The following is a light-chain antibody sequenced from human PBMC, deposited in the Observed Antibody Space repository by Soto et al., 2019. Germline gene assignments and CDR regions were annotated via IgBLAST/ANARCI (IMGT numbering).Light chain of an antibody. CDR2: DAS. Sequence: EIVLTQSPATLSLSPGERATLSCRASQSVSSYLAWYQQKPGQAPRLLIYDASNRATGIPARFSGSGSGTDFTLTSSSLEPEDFAVYYCQQRSNWAPVLTFGGGTKVEIK. CDR3: QQRSNWAPVLT. CDR1: QSVSSY. J-gene: IGKJ4*01. V-gene: IGKV3-11*01.